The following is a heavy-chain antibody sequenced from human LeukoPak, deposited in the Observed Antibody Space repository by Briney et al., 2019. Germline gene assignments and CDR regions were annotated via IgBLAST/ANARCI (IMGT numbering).Heavy chain of an antibody. J-gene: IGHJ6*03. CDR3: ARFKSRNYYYYMDV. CDR1: GGSFSGYY. CDR2: INHSGST. V-gene: IGHV4-34*01. Sequence: PSETLSLTCAVYGGSFSGYYGSWIRQPPGKGLELIGEINHSGSTTYTPSLKSRFTISVATSKNQFSLKLSSVTAADTAVYYCARFKSRNYYYYMDVWGKGTTVTVSS.